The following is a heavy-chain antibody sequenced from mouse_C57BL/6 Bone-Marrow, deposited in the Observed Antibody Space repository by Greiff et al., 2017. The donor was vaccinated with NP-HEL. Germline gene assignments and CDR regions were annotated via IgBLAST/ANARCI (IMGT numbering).Heavy chain of an antibody. CDR1: GFNIKNTY. CDR2: IDPANGNT. D-gene: IGHD1-1*01. Sequence: VQLKESVAELVRPGASVKLSCTASGFNIKNTYMHWVKQRPEQGLEWIGRIDPANGNTKYAPKFQGKATITADTSSNTAYLQLSSLTSEYTAIYYCARDYYGLYYFDYWGQGTTLTVSS. V-gene: IGHV14-3*01. J-gene: IGHJ2*01. CDR3: ARDYYGLYYFDY.